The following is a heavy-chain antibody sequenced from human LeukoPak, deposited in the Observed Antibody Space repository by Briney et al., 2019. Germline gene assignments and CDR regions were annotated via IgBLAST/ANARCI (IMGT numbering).Heavy chain of an antibody. D-gene: IGHD6-19*01. Sequence: PGGSLRLSCAASGFTFSDSDIHWVRQASGRGLEWVGRITTKRSNYATAYTASVKCRFTISRHDSENTAYLQMNSLKTEDTVLYYCTTYRSGHYWGQGTLDTVSS. CDR1: GFTFSDSD. CDR3: TTYRSGHY. CDR2: ITTKRSNYAT. J-gene: IGHJ4*02. V-gene: IGHV3-73*01.